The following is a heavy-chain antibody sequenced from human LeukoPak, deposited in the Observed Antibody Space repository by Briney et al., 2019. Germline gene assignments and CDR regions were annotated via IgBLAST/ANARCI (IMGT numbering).Heavy chain of an antibody. J-gene: IGHJ4*02. CDR1: GFTFSSYA. D-gene: IGHD4-23*01. V-gene: IGHV3-23*01. Sequence: GGSLRLSCAASGFTFSSYARSWVRQPPGRGLEWVSAISGSGGSTYYADSVKGRFTISRDNSKNTLYLQMNSLRAEDTAVYYCAKEGNTVVTRLTIDYWGQGTLVTVSS. CDR2: ISGSGGST. CDR3: AKEGNTVVTRLTIDY.